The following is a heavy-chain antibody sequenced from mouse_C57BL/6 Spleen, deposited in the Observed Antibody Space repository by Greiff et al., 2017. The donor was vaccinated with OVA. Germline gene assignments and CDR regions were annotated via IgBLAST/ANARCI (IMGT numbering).Heavy chain of an antibody. CDR3: ARLDDSYWYFDV. D-gene: IGHD2-4*01. V-gene: IGHV5-6*01. Sequence: EVQGVESGGDLVKPGGSLKLSCAASGFTFSSYGMSWVRQTPDKRLEWVATISSGGSYTYYPDSVKGRFTISRDNAKNTLYLQMSSLKSEDTAMYYCARLDDSYWYFDVWGTGTTVTVSS. J-gene: IGHJ1*03. CDR1: GFTFSSYG. CDR2: ISSGGSYT.